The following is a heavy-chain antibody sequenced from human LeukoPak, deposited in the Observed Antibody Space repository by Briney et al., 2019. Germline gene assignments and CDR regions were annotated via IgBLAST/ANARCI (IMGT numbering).Heavy chain of an antibody. CDR2: IKGSGDGK. CDR1: GFSFKNYA. CDR3: GRDPNGDYVGAFSFQR. J-gene: IGHJ1*01. D-gene: IGHD4-17*01. V-gene: IGHV3-23*01. Sequence: GGSLRLSCAASGFSFKNYAMVWVRQGPGKGLEWVSAIKGSGDGKDYADSVKGRFTISRDNSKNMLYLQMNSLRDDDTAVYYCGRDPNGDYVGAFSFQRWGQGTLVTVSS.